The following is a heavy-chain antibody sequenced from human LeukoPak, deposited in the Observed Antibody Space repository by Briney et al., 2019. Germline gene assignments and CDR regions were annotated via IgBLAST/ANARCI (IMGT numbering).Heavy chain of an antibody. V-gene: IGHV3-23*01. CDR3: AKDLGYYDSSGWGAMGY. CDR2: ISGSGGST. CDR1: GFTFSSYA. Sequence: GGSLRLSCAASGFTFSSYAMSWVRQAPGKGLEWVSAISGSGGSTYYAGSVKGRFTISRGNSKDTLYLQMNSLRAEDTAVYYCAKDLGYYDSSGWGAMGYWGQGTLVTVSS. J-gene: IGHJ4*02. D-gene: IGHD3-22*01.